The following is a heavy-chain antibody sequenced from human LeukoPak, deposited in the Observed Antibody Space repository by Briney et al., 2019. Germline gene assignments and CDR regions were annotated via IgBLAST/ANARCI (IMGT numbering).Heavy chain of an antibody. CDR3: ARHYYDYVWGSYGIDY. CDR1: GYSFTTYW. D-gene: IGHD3-16*01. J-gene: IGHJ4*02. V-gene: IGHV5-51*01. Sequence: GESLKISCKGSGYSFTTYWIGWVRQLPGKGLEWMGIIYPGDSDTRYSPSFQGQVTISADKSISTAYLQWSSLKASDTAMYYCARHYYDYVWGSYGIDYWGQGTLVTVSS. CDR2: IYPGDSDT.